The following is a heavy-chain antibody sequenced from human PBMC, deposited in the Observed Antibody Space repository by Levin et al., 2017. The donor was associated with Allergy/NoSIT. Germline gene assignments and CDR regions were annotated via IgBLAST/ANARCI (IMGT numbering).Heavy chain of an antibody. CDR1: GFTFSSYA. Sequence: RAGGSLRLSCAASGFTFSSYAMHWVRQAPGKGLEWVAVISYDGSNKYYADSVKGRFTISRDNSKNTLYLQMNSLRAEDTAVYYCARAAVAGFGYYYYYMDVWGKGTTVTVSS. V-gene: IGHV3-30-3*01. CDR2: ISYDGSNK. CDR3: ARAAVAGFGYYYYYMDV. J-gene: IGHJ6*03. D-gene: IGHD3-10*01.